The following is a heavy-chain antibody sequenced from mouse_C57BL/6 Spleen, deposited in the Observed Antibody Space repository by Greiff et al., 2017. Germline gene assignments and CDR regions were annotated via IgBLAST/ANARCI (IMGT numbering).Heavy chain of an antibody. J-gene: IGHJ2*01. Sequence: EVQLQQSGAELVRPGASVKLSCTASGFNIKDDYMHWVKQRPEQGLEWIGWIDPENGDTEYASKFQGKATITADTSSNTAYLQLSSLASEDTAVYVCTTYTVDLVYFDYWGQGTTLTVSS. CDR1: GFNIKDDY. D-gene: IGHD1-1*01. V-gene: IGHV14-4*01. CDR2: IDPENGDT. CDR3: TTYTVDLVYFDY.